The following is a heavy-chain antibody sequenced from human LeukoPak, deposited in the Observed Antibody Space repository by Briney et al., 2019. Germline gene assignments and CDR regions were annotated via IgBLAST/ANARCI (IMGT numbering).Heavy chain of an antibody. J-gene: IGHJ4*02. CDR3: ARDCSSGTCYFDH. V-gene: IGHV4-34*01. Sequence: SETLSLTCAVFGGSFSGYYWSWIRQPPGKGLEWIGEINHSGSTNYNPSLKSRVTISVDTSKKQFSLKLTSVTAADTAVYYCARDCSSGTCYFDHWGQGTLVTVSS. CDR2: INHSGST. D-gene: IGHD2-15*01. CDR1: GGSFSGYY.